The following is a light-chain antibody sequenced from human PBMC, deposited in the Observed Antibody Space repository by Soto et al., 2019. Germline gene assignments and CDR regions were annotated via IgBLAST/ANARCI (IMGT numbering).Light chain of an antibody. CDR3: CSYAGSHTVL. CDR1: SSDVGGYNY. CDR2: DVT. Sequence: QSVLTQPRSVSGSPGQSVTISCTGTSSDVGGYNYVSWYQQHPGKAPKFMIYDVTKRPSGVPDRFSGSKSGNTASLTISGLQAEDEADYFCCSYAGSHTVLFGGGTKLTVL. V-gene: IGLV2-11*01. J-gene: IGLJ2*01.